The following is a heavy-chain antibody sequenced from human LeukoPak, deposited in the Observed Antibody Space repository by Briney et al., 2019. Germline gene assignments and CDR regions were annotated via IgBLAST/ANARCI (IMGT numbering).Heavy chain of an antibody. V-gene: IGHV3-53*01. J-gene: IGHJ6*02. CDR1: GFTVSTNY. CDR2: IYSGGST. Sequence: GGSLRLSCAASGFTVSTNYMNWVRQAPGKGLEWVSVIYSGGSTYYADIVKGRFTISRDSSKNTLYLQMNSLRAEDTAVYYCARDTVTTFRFRDYYYYGMDVWGQGTTVTVSS. D-gene: IGHD4-17*01. CDR3: ARDTVTTFRFRDYYYYGMDV.